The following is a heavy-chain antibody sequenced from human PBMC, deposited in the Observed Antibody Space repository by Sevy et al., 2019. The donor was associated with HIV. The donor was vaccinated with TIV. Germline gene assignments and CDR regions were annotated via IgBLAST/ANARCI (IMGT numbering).Heavy chain of an antibody. CDR3: TTDRGYCSSTSCSMEYFQH. CDR2: IKSKTDGGTT. Sequence: GGSLRLSCAASGFTFSNAWMSWVRQAPGKGLEWVGRIKSKTDGGTTDYAAPVKGRFTISREDSKNTLYRQMNSLETEDTAVYYCTTDRGYCSSTSCSMEYFQHWGQGTLVTVSS. V-gene: IGHV3-15*01. CDR1: GFTFSNAW. D-gene: IGHD2-2*01. J-gene: IGHJ1*01.